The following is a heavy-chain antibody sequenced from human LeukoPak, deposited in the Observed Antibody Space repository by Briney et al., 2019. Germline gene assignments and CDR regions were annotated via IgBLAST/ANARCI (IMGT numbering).Heavy chain of an antibody. CDR2: IIPIFGTA. CDR3: AVKQQLVSHIDY. D-gene: IGHD6-13*01. J-gene: IGHJ4*02. CDR1: GGTFSSYA. V-gene: IGHV1-69*13. Sequence: GASVNVSCTASGGTFSSYAISWVRQAPGQGLEWMGGIIPIFGTANYAQKFQGRVTITADESTSTAYMELSSLRSEDTAVYYCAVKQQLVSHIDYWGQGTLVTVSS.